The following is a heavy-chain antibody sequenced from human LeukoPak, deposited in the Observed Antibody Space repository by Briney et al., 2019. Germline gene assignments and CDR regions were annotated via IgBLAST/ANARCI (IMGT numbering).Heavy chain of an antibody. CDR2: ISPSGSSI. J-gene: IGHJ4*02. Sequence: GXLRLSCAXXXLXXXXXYMXXXRQAPXXXPELVSYISPSGSSIFYVDSVKGRFTISRDNAKNSLYLQMNSLRAEDTAVYYCTRGHHGLEYWGQGTLVTVSS. CDR1: XLXXXXXY. CDR3: TRGHHGLEY. V-gene: IGHV3-11*01. D-gene: IGHD1-14*01.